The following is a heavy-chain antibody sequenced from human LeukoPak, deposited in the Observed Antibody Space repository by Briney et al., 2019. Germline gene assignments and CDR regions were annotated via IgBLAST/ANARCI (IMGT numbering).Heavy chain of an antibody. Sequence: GGSLRLSCAASGFTVSSSYMSWVRQAPGKGLEWVSLIYSGGTTYYADSVKGRFTISRDDSKNTLYLQVNSLRAEDTAVYYCARRGDGGRSFDFWGQGTLVTVSS. CDR2: IYSGGTT. J-gene: IGHJ4*02. D-gene: IGHD4-23*01. CDR1: GFTVSSSY. CDR3: ARRGDGGRSFDF. V-gene: IGHV3-53*01.